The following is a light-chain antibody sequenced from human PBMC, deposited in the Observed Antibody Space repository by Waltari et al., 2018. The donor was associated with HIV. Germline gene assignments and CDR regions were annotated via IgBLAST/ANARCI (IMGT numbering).Light chain of an antibody. J-gene: IGLJ1*01. CDR2: EVS. Sequence: QSALTQPASVSGSPGPSLTISCTGTSRDVGGYNSVSCYQQHPGKAPKLMIYEVSNRPSGVSNRFSGSKSGNTASLTISGLQAEDEADYFCSSYTSSSTKVFGTGTKVTVL. CDR3: SSYTSSSTKV. CDR1: SRDVGGYNS. V-gene: IGLV2-14*01.